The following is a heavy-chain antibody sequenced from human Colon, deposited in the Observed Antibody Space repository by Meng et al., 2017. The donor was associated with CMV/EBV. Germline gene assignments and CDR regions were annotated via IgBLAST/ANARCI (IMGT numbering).Heavy chain of an antibody. CDR3: VSLGPTIRY. Sequence: GESLKISCVGSGFMFEKYEMNWVRQAPGKGPEWISYISSSSSTIKYADSVRGRFTTYRDNARQSMYLQLDSLRVEDTALYYCVSLGPTIRYWGQGTLVTVSS. CDR2: ISSSSSTI. D-gene: IGHD2-21*01. V-gene: IGHV3-48*03. J-gene: IGHJ4*02. CDR1: GFMFEKYE.